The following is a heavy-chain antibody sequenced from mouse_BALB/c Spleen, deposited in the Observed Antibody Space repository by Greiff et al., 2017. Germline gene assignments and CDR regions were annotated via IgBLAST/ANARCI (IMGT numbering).Heavy chain of an antibody. CDR3: ASRYDYDGFAY. Sequence: QVQLQQSGPSLVQPSQSLSITCTVSGFSLTSYGVHWVRQSPGKGLEWLGVIWRGGSTDYNAAFMSRLSITKDNSKSQVFFKMNSLQADDTAIYYCASRYDYDGFAYWGQGTLVTVSA. V-gene: IGHV2-5-1*01. J-gene: IGHJ3*01. CDR1: GFSLTSYG. D-gene: IGHD2-4*01. CDR2: IWRGGST.